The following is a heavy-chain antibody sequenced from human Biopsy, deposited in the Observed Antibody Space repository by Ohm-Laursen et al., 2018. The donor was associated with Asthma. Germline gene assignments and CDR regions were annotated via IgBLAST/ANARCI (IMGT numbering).Heavy chain of an antibody. D-gene: IGHD3-9*01. CDR1: GDSFSNYA. CDR3: VRTYYDFLTGQVNDAFAI. J-gene: IGHJ3*02. CDR2: LIPVLGTP. Sequence: ASVKVSCKTSGDSFSNYAISWVRQAPGQGLEWMGGLIPVLGTPDHAQMFEGRVTITADESTGTAYMELSSLSSEDTAVYYCVRTYYDFLTGQVNDAFAIWGQGTMVTVSS. V-gene: IGHV1-69*13.